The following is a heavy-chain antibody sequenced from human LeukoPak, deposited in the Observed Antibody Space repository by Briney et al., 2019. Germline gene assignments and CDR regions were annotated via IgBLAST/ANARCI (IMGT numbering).Heavy chain of an antibody. CDR2: INPNSGGT. Sequence: ASVKVSCKASGGTFSSYAISWVRQAPGQGLEWMGWINPNSGGTNYAQKFQGRVTMTRDTSISTAYMELSRLRSDDTAVYYCARLRAYYYDSSGYSEAFDIWGQGTMVTVSS. V-gene: IGHV1-2*02. CDR1: GGTFSSYA. CDR3: ARLRAYYYDSSGYSEAFDI. D-gene: IGHD3-22*01. J-gene: IGHJ3*02.